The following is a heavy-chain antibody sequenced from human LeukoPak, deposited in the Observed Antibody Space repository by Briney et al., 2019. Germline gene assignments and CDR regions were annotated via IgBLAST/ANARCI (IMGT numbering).Heavy chain of an antibody. CDR3: ARGAHDDSSGYYVAYNWFDP. CDR1: GFTFSSYE. D-gene: IGHD3-22*01. Sequence: GGSLRLSCAASGFTFSSYEMNWVRQAPGKGLEWVSYISSSGSTIYYADSVKGRFTISRDNAKNSLYLQMNSMRAQDTAVYYCARGAHDDSSGYYVAYNWFDPWGQGNLVTVSS. J-gene: IGHJ5*02. V-gene: IGHV3-48*03. CDR2: ISSSGSTI.